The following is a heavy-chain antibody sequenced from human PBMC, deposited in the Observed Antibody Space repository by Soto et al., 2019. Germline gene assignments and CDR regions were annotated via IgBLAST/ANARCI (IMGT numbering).Heavy chain of an antibody. Sequence: EVQLVESGGGLVKPGGSLRLSCAASGFTFSSYSMNWVRQAPGKGLEWVSSISSSSSYIYYADSVKGRFTNSRDNAKNSPYLQMNSLRAEDTAVYYCARDRTYYYGSGSFDYWGQGTLVTVSS. J-gene: IGHJ4*02. D-gene: IGHD3-10*01. CDR3: ARDRTYYYGSGSFDY. CDR1: GFTFSSYS. CDR2: ISSSSSYI. V-gene: IGHV3-21*01.